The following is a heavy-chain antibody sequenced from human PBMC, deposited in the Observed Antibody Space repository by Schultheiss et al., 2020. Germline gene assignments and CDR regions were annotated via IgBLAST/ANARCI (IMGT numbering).Heavy chain of an antibody. CDR3: AREGIAARPDYYYGMDV. D-gene: IGHD6-6*01. V-gene: IGHV4-39*02. CDR2: IYYSGST. CDR1: GGSISSSSYY. Sequence: SQPLSLTCTVSGGSISSSSYYWGWIRQPPGKGLEWIGYIYYSGSTYYNPSLKSRVTISVDTSKNQFSLKLSSVTAADTAVYYCAREGIAARPDYYYGMDVWGQWTTVTVSS. J-gene: IGHJ6*02.